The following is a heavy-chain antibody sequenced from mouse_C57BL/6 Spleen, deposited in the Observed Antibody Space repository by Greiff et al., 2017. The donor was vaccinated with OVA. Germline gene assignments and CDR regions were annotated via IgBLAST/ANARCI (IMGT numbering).Heavy chain of an antibody. Sequence: QVQLQQPGAELVKPGASVKLSCKASGYTFTNYWMHWVKQRPGQGLEWMGMIHPNSGSTNYNEKFKSKATLTVDKSSSTAYMQLSSLTSEDSAVYYCASRHYDSYAMDYWGQGTSVTVSS. V-gene: IGHV1-64*01. CDR2: IHPNSGST. D-gene: IGHD1-1*02. CDR1: GYTFTNYW. CDR3: ASRHYDSYAMDY. J-gene: IGHJ4*01.